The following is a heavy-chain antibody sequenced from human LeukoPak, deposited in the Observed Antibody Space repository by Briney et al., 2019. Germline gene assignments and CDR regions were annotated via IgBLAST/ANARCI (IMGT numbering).Heavy chain of an antibody. D-gene: IGHD2-2*01. CDR3: ARANGYCSSTSCYHDAFDI. Sequence: SETLSLTCAVSGGSISSSNWWSWIRQPPGKGLEWIGYIYYSGSTNYNPSLKSRVTISVDTSKNQFSLKLSSVTAADTAVYYCARANGYCSSTSCYHDAFDIWGQGTMVTVSS. V-gene: IGHV4-61*01. J-gene: IGHJ3*02. CDR2: IYYSGST. CDR1: GGSISSSNW.